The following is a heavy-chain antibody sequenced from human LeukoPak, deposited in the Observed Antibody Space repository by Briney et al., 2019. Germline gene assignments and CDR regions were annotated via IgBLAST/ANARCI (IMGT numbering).Heavy chain of an antibody. D-gene: IGHD2-15*01. Sequence: GGSLRLSCAASGFTFDDYTMHWVRQAPGKGLEWVSLISWDGDSTYYADSVKGRFTISRDNSKNSLYLQMNSLKAEDTAVYYCARDLRSNTFSDYYGVDVWGQGTTVIVSS. V-gene: IGHV3-43*01. CDR3: ARDLRSNTFSDYYGVDV. CDR2: ISWDGDST. CDR1: GFTFDDYT. J-gene: IGHJ6*02.